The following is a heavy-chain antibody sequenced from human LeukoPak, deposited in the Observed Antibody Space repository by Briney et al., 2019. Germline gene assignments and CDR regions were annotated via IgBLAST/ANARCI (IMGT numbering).Heavy chain of an antibody. V-gene: IGHV3-53*01. D-gene: IGHD3-22*01. CDR2: IYSGGST. J-gene: IGHJ4*02. Sequence: GGSLRLSCAASELTLSSNYMSWIRQAPGRGLEWVSFIYSGGSTYYADSVKGRFTISRDNAKNSLYLQMNSLRAEDTAVYYCARKTIVVVTPTEYWGQGTLVTVSS. CDR3: ARKTIVVVTPTEY. CDR1: ELTLSSNY.